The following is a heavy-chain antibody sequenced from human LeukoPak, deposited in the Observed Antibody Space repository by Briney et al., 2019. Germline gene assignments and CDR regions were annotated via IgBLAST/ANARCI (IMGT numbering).Heavy chain of an antibody. V-gene: IGHV3-23*01. Sequence: PWGSLRLSCAASGFTFSSYAMSWVRQAPGKGLEWVSAISGSGGSTYYADSVKGRFTISRDNSKNTLYLQMNSLRAEDTAVYYCAKASGYSYGYYFDYWGQGTLVTVSS. CDR3: AKASGYSYGYYFDY. D-gene: IGHD5-18*01. CDR1: GFTFSSYA. CDR2: ISGSGGST. J-gene: IGHJ4*02.